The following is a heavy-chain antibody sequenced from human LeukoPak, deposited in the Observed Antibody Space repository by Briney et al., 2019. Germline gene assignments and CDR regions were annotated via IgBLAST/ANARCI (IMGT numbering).Heavy chain of an antibody. V-gene: IGHV3-13*04. CDR3: ARGGYSGFDV. CDR1: GLTFSTYD. J-gene: IGHJ3*01. Sequence: GGSLRLSCAASGLTFSTYDMHWVRQATGEGLEWVSGIGKGGDTYYVGSVKGRFTFSIENAKNSLYLQMNSLRSGDTAVYYCARGGYSGFDVWGQGTVVTVSS. CDR2: IGKGGDT. D-gene: IGHD1-26*01.